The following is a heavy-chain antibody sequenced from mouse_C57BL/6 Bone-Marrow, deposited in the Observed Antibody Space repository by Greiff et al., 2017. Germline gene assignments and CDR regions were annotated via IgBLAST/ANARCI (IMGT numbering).Heavy chain of an antibody. CDR2: ISDGGSYT. D-gene: IGHD2-4*01. CDR3: ARDISYDYDGAWFAY. J-gene: IGHJ3*01. CDR1: GFTFSSYA. V-gene: IGHV5-4*01. Sequence: EVHLVESGGGLVKPGGSLKLSCAASGFTFSSYAMSWVRQTPEKRLEWVATISDGGSYTHYPNNVKGRFPISRNNAKNNLYLQMSHLESEDTAMYYCARDISYDYDGAWFAYWGQGTLVTVSA.